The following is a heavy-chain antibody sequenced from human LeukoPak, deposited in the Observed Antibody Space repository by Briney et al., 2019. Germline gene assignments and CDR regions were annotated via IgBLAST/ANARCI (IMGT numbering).Heavy chain of an antibody. V-gene: IGHV4-30-4*01. D-gene: IGHD1-26*01. J-gene: IGHJ4*02. CDR3: ARVAVGATSPYFDY. CDR2: IYYSGST. CDR1: GGSISSGDYY. Sequence: SETLSLTCTVSGGSISSGDYYWSWIRQPPGKGLEWIGYIYYSGSTYYNPSLKSRVTISVDTSKNQFSLKLSSVTAADTAVYYCARVAVGATSPYFDYWGQGTLVTVSS.